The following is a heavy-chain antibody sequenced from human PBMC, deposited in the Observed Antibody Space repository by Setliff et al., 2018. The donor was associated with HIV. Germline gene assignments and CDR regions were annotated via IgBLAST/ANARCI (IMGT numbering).Heavy chain of an antibody. CDR2: ISTSGRT. D-gene: IGHD3-22*01. V-gene: IGHV4-4*07. CDR1: GGSISNYY. CDR3: ARADNYYYDSGAFKSGLDAFDI. Sequence: KPSETLSLTCTVSGGSISNYYWSWIRQPAGKGLEWIGHISTSGRTNYNPSLMSRLTISVDTSKNQFSLKLSSVTAADTAVYHCARADNYYYDSGAFKSGLDAFDIWGQGTMVTVSS. J-gene: IGHJ3*02.